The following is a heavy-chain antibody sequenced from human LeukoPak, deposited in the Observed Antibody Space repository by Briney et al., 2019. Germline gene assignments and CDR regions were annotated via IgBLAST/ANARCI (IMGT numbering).Heavy chain of an antibody. D-gene: IGHD2-2*01. CDR2: IYSGESA. J-gene: IGHJ4*02. Sequence: AGGSLRLSCAASGFSVSSNYMSWVRQAPGKGLGWVSTIYSGESAYYADSVKGRFTISRDNSKDALVLQMNSLTAADTAVYYCARDGGSGYCSSSNCYEGFDYWGQGTLVTVSS. V-gene: IGHV3-66*01. CDR3: ARDGGSGYCSSSNCYEGFDY. CDR1: GFSVSSNY.